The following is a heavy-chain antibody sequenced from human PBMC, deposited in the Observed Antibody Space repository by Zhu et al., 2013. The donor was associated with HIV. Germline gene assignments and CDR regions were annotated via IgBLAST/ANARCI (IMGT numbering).Heavy chain of an antibody. D-gene: IGHD2-15*01. V-gene: IGHV1-8*01. Sequence: QVQLVQSGAEVKKPGASVKVSCKASGYTFTSYDINWVRQATGQGLEWMGWMNPNSGNTGYAQKFQGRVTMTRNTSISTAYMELSSLRSEDTAVYYCARGRDCSGGSCYRYYYYYYGMDVWGQGTTVTVSS. CDR3: ARGRDCSGGSCYRYYYYYYGMDV. CDR2: MNPNSGNT. J-gene: IGHJ6*02. CDR1: GYTFTSYD.